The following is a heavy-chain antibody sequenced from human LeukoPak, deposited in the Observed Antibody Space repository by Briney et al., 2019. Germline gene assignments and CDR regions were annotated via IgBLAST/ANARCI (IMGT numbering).Heavy chain of an antibody. CDR3: ANLEGEYSYGPTFDY. Sequence: PGGSLRLSXAASGFTFSSYSMNWVRQAPGKGLEGVAFIRYDGSNKYYADSVKGRFTISRDNSKNTLYLQMNSLRAEDTAVYYCANLEGEYSYGPTFDYWGQGTLVTVSS. CDR2: IRYDGSNK. V-gene: IGHV3-30*02. CDR1: GFTFSSYS. J-gene: IGHJ4*02. D-gene: IGHD5-18*01.